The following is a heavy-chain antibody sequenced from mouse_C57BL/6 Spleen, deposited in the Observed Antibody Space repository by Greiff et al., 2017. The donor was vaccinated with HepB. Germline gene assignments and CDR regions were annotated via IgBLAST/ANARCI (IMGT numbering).Heavy chain of an antibody. D-gene: IGHD1-1*01. CDR3: ARQVYGSSLDY. Sequence: DVKLQESGGGLVQPGGSLKLSCAASGFTFSDYGMAWVRQAPRKGPEWVAFISNLAYSIYYADTVTGRFTISRENAKNTLYLEMSSLRSEDTAMYYCARQVYGSSLDYWGQGTTLTVSS. V-gene: IGHV5-15*01. J-gene: IGHJ2*01. CDR1: GFTFSDYG. CDR2: ISNLAYSI.